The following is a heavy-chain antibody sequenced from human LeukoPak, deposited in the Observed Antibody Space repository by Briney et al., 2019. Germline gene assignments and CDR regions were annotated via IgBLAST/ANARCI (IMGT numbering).Heavy chain of an antibody. CDR2: MNPNSGNT. J-gene: IGHJ5*02. V-gene: IGHV1-8*03. CDR3: ARDFGSGVFDP. CDR1: GYTFTGYY. D-gene: IGHD3-10*01. Sequence: ASVKVSCKASGYTFTGYYMHWARQAPGQGLEWMGWMNPNSGNTGYAQKFQGRVTITRNTSISTAYMELSSLRSEDTAVYYCARDFGSGVFDPWGQGTLVTVSS.